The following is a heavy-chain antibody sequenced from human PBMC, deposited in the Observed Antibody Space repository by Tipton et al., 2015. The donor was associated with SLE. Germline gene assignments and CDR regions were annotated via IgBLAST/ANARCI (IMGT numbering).Heavy chain of an antibody. D-gene: IGHD6-19*01. J-gene: IGHJ4*02. Sequence: GSLRLSCTASGFTFGDYAMSWVRQAPGKGLEWVSAISGSGGSTYYADSVKGRFTISRDNSKNTLYLQMNSLRAEDTAVYYCAKTSAPSSGWDPGFDYWGQGTLVTVSS. CDR2: ISGSGGST. CDR1: GFTFGDYA. V-gene: IGHV3-23*01. CDR3: AKTSAPSSGWDPGFDY.